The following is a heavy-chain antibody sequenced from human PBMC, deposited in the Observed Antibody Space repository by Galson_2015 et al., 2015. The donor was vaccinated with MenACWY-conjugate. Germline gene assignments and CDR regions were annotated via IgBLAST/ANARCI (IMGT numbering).Heavy chain of an antibody. CDR1: GFTFSSYW. D-gene: IGHD3-10*01. CDR2: IKQDGSEK. V-gene: IGHV3-7*03. J-gene: IGHJ6*02. CDR3: VKGWFAMDV. Sequence: SLRLSCAASGFTFSSYWMSWVRRAPGKGLEWVANIKQDGSEKYHVDSVKGRFTISRDNAKNSLYLQMNSLRAEDTAVYYCVKGWFAMDVWGQGTTVTVSS.